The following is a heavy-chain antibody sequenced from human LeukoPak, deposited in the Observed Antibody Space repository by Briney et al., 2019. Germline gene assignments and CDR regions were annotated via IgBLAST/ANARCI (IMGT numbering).Heavy chain of an antibody. J-gene: IGHJ3*02. Sequence: GGSLRLSCAASGFTFSGFAMSWVRRTPGKGLEWVSGISGSGDNTLYADSVKRRFTISRDNAKNSLYLQMNSLRAEDTAVYYCAHSGSRSDTFDIWGQGTMVTVSS. V-gene: IGHV3-23*01. CDR1: GFTFSGFA. CDR3: AHSGSRSDTFDI. CDR2: ISGSGDNT. D-gene: IGHD1-26*01.